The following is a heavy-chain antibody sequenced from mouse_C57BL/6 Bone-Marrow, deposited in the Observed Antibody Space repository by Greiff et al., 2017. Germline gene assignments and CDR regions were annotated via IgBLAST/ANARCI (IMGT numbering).Heavy chain of an antibody. CDR3: ALYDSSYLAWFAY. D-gene: IGHD1-1*01. Sequence: EVKLQESGPVLVKPGASVKMSCKASGYTFTDYYMNWVKQSHGKSLEWIGVINPDNGGTSYNQKFKGKATLTVDKSSSTAYMELNSLTSEDSAVYYCALYDSSYLAWFAYWDQGTLVTVSA. CDR1: GYTFTDYY. CDR2: INPDNGGT. J-gene: IGHJ3*01. V-gene: IGHV1-19*01.